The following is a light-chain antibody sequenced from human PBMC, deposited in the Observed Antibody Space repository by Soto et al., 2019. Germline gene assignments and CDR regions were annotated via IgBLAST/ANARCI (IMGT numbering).Light chain of an antibody. Sequence: QSVVTQPPSASQTPGQSVTISCSGGRSNVGRNSVSWYQHVPGTAPKLMISEVNNRPSGVSNRFSGSKSGNTAYLTISGLQVEDEAEYFCFSFTTTSTHVFGTGTKVTVL. CDR2: EVN. CDR3: FSFTTTSTHV. V-gene: IGLV2-14*01. CDR1: RSNVGRNS. J-gene: IGLJ1*01.